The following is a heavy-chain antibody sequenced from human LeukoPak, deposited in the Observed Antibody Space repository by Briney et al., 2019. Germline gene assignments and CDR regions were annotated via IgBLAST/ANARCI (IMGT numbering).Heavy chain of an antibody. CDR2: INHSGST. CDR1: GGSFSGYY. J-gene: IGHJ3*02. D-gene: IGHD3-22*01. CDR3: ARGLTFDSSGYYSSGAFGI. Sequence: PSETLSLTCAVYGGSFSGYYWSWIRQPPEKGLEWIGEINHSGSTNYNPSLKSRVTISVDTSKNQFSLKLSSVTAADTAVYYCARGLTFDSSGYYSSGAFGIWGQGTMVTVSS. V-gene: IGHV4-34*01.